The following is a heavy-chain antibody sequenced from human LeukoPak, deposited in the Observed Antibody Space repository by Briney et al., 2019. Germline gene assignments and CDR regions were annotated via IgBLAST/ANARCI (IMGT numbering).Heavy chain of an antibody. V-gene: IGHV3-48*01. Sequence: GGSLRLSCAAPGFTFSSYSMNWVRQAPAKGLEWVSYVGAIGSSTISYPDSVMGRFTISRETDKNSVFLKMTSLRAEDTAVYYCARVEVLNYYYQYIEVWGKGTTVTVSS. CDR2: VGAIGSSTI. CDR3: ARVEVLNYYYQYIEV. CDR1: GFTFSSYS. J-gene: IGHJ6*03.